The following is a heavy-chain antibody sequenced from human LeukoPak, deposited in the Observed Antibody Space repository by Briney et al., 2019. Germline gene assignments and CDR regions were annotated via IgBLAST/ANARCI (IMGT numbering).Heavy chain of an antibody. Sequence: GGSLRLSCATSEFTFSDYWMSWVRQAPGKGLEWVANIREDGSEKYYVDSVKGRFTISRDNAKNSLYLQMNSLRAEDTAVYYCATSTLILRLIFDYWGQGTLVTVSS. D-gene: IGHD4-17*01. CDR1: EFTFSDYW. V-gene: IGHV3-7*03. J-gene: IGHJ4*02. CDR3: ATSTLILRLIFDY. CDR2: IREDGSEK.